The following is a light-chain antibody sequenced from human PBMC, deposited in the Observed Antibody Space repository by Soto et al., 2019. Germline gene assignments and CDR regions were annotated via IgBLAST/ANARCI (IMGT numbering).Light chain of an antibody. Sequence: EIVLTQSPGTLSLSPGERVTLSCRASQSVSSNYLAWYQQKLGQAPRLLIYAASSRATGVPGRFSGSGSGTGFTLTITRLQPEDFAVYSCQQYGSSPPTFGRGTKLEIK. J-gene: IGKJ2*01. CDR2: AAS. V-gene: IGKV3-20*01. CDR3: QQYGSSPPT. CDR1: QSVSSNY.